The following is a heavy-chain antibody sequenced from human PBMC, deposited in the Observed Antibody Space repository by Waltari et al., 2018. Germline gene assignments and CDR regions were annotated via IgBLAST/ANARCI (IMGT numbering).Heavy chain of an antibody. CDR2: ISSSGSTI. J-gene: IGHJ6*02. CDR1: GFTFSSYE. CDR3: TVVGYCSSTSCQSYYYYGMDV. Sequence: EVQLVESGGGLVQPGGSLRLSCAASGFTFSSYEMNWVRQAPGKGLEWVSYISSSGSTIYYADSVKGRFTISRDNAKNSLYLQMNSLRAEDTAVYYCTVVGYCSSTSCQSYYYYGMDVWGQGTTVTVSS. V-gene: IGHV3-48*03. D-gene: IGHD2-2*01.